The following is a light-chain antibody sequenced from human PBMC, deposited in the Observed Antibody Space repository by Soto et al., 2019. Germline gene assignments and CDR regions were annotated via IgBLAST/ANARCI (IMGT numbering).Light chain of an antibody. CDR3: MPVLQTPVT. V-gene: IGKV2-28*01. CDR1: QSLLHGTGYNY. Sequence: DIVMTQSPLSLPVTPGEPASISCRSSQSLLHGTGYNYLDWYLQKPGQSPQLLIQLGSMRASGVPDRFSGSGSGTDFTLQISRVEAEDVGVYYCMPVLQTPVTFGPGTKVDI. J-gene: IGKJ3*01. CDR2: LGS.